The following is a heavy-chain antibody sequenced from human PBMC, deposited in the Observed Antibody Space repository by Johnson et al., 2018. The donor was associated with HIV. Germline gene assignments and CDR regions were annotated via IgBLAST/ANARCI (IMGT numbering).Heavy chain of an antibody. CDR2: IWHDGSDK. V-gene: IGHV3-7*01. J-gene: IGHJ3*02. Sequence: MQLVESGGGLVQPGGSLRLSCAASGFTFSSDWMSWVRQTPGKGLEWVADIWHDGSDKYFVDSVKGRFTISRDNAKNTLYLQMNSLRVEDTAVYYCASTPRRRDVFDIWGQGTMVIVSS. CDR1: GFTFSSDW. CDR3: ASTPRRRDVFDI.